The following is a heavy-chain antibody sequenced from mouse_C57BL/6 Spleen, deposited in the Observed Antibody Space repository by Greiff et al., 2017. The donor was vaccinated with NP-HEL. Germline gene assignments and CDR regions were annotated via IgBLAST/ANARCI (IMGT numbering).Heavy chain of an antibody. CDR2: ISSGSSTI. CDR1: GFTFSDYG. V-gene: IGHV5-17*01. D-gene: IGHD3-1*01. J-gene: IGHJ4*01. CDR3: ARTRAHYYAMDY. Sequence: EVKLVESGGGLVKPGGSLKLSCAASGFTFSDYGMHWVRQAPEKGLEWVAYISSGSSTIYYADKVKGRFTISRDNAKNTLFLQMTSLRSEDTAIYYCARTRAHYYAMDYWGQGTSVTVSS.